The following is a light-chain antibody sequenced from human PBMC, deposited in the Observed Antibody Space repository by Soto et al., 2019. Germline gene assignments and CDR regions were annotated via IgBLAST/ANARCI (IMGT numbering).Light chain of an antibody. V-gene: IGKV3D-20*02. J-gene: IGKJ1*01. Sequence: IVLTQSPGTLSLSPGERATLSCKASQSVSNTYLAWYQQKPGQAPRLLIYGASNRATGIPDRFSGSGSGTDFTLTISRLEPEDFAVYYCQQRSNWPWPFGQGTNVDIK. CDR2: GAS. CDR3: QQRSNWPWP. CDR1: QSVSNTY.